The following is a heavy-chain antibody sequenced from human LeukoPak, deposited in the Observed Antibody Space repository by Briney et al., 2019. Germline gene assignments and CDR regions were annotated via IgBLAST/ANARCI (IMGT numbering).Heavy chain of an antibody. CDR2: ISGSGGST. Sequence: GGSLRLSCAASGFTFSSYAMSWVRQAPGKGLEWVSAISGSGGSTYYADSVKGRFTISRDNSKNTLYLQMNSLRADDTAVYYCANSYSSSARGNYYYGMDVWGQGTTVTVSS. CDR1: GFTFSSYA. D-gene: IGHD6-6*01. J-gene: IGHJ6*02. CDR3: ANSYSSSARGNYYYGMDV. V-gene: IGHV3-23*01.